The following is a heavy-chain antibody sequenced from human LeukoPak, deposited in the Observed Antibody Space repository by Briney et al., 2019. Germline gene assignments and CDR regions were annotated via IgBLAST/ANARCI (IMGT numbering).Heavy chain of an antibody. V-gene: IGHV3-30*18. CDR2: ISYDGGNE. CDR1: GFTFRNYG. CDR3: AKGSLSSTWSDYFDY. Sequence: GGSLRLSCAASGFTFRNYGMHWVRQAPGKGLEWVAVISYDGGNEYYADSVKGRFTISRDNSKNTLNLQMNSLRTEDTAVYYCAKGSLSSTWSDYFDYWGQGTLVTVSS. D-gene: IGHD6-13*01. J-gene: IGHJ4*02.